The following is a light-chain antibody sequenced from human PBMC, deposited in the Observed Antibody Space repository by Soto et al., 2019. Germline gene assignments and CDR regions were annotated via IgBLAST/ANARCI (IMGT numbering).Light chain of an antibody. CDR3: QHANDCPQR. CDR2: GAS. Sequence: ERVEMQYPASAYIHPRSISTLSCRASHSVSSNLAWYQQKPGQAPRLLIYGASTRATGIPARFSGSGSGTEFTLTISSLQSEDFALYYCQHANDCPQRFGQGSKVAIK. CDR1: HSVSSN. V-gene: IGKV3-15*01. J-gene: IGKJ1*01.